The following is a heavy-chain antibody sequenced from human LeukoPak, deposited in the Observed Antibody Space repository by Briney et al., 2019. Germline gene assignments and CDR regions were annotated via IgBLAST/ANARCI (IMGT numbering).Heavy chain of an antibody. Sequence: GGSLRLSCAASGFTVSSKYMAWVRQAPGKGLEWVAVISYDGSHQHYADSVKGRFTISRDNSKNTLNLQMNSLRAEDTAVYYCARPSSGGGRNYYFDYWGQGTMVTVSS. CDR3: ARPSSGGGRNYYFDY. CDR2: ISYDGSHQ. V-gene: IGHV3-30*03. D-gene: IGHD6-19*01. J-gene: IGHJ4*02. CDR1: GFTVSSKY.